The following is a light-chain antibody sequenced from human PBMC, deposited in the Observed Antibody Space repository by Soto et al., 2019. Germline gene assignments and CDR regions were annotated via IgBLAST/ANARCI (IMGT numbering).Light chain of an antibody. Sequence: DIQITQSPSSVSASVGDRVTITCRASQIIRTYLNWYQQKPGKPPELLIYVASILQSGVPSMFSGSGSRTDFTLTISDLQPEDFATYCCQQSDISPWTFGQGTKV. J-gene: IGKJ1*01. CDR2: VAS. CDR3: QQSDISPWT. CDR1: QIIRTY. V-gene: IGKV1-39*01.